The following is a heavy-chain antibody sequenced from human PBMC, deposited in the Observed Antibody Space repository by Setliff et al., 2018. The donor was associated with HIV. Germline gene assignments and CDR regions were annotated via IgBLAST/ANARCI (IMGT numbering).Heavy chain of an antibody. Sequence: SETLSLTCTVSGGSISSNDYYWDWIRQPPGKGLEWIGSIHYSGITYCNPSLKSRVTISVDTSMNQFSLKLKSVTAADTAVYYCARVAVAGTTFDVFDIWGQGTMVTVSS. CDR1: GGSISSNDYY. V-gene: IGHV4-39*07. CDR3: ARVAVAGTTFDVFDI. J-gene: IGHJ3*02. D-gene: IGHD6-19*01. CDR2: IHYSGIT.